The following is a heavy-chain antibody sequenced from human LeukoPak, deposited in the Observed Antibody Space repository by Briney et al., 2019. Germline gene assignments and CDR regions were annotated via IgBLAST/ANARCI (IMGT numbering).Heavy chain of an antibody. Sequence: PGGSLRLSCTASGFTFSDYWMSWVRQAPGKGLEWVANIKRDGIEKYYVDSVKGRFTISRDNAKNSLYLQMNSLRAEDTAVYYCARHVGTYYDYWGQGTLVTVSS. D-gene: IGHD1-26*01. J-gene: IGHJ4*02. CDR1: GFTFSDYW. CDR3: ARHVGTYYDY. V-gene: IGHV3-7*01. CDR2: IKRDGIEK.